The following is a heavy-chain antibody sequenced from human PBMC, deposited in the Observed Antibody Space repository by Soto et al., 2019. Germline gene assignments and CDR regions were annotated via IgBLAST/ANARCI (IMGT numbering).Heavy chain of an antibody. CDR1: GYTFTNYY. D-gene: IGHD2-2*01. CDR3: ARPADKLGWYYFDY. CDR2: INPSGGGT. J-gene: IGHJ4*02. Sequence: QVQLVQSGAEVKKPGASVKVSCKTSGYTFTNYYMHWVRQAPGQGLEWMGIINPSGGGTTYAQKSQGRVTMTSDTSTSTGYMELSSLRSEDTAVYYCARPADKLGWYYFDYWGQGTLVTVSS. V-gene: IGHV1-46*01.